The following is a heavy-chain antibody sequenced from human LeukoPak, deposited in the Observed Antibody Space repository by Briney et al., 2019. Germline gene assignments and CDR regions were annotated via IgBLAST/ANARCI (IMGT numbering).Heavy chain of an antibody. CDR2: INPSGGST. J-gene: IGHJ5*02. CDR3: ARAGRYCSSTSCYSKGHWFDP. CDR1: GYIFTSYY. Sequence: ASVKVSCKAFGYIFTSYYMHWVRQAPGQGLEWMGIINPSGGSTSYAQKFQGRVTMTRDTSTSTVNMELSSLRSEDTAVYYCARAGRYCSSTSCYSKGHWFDPWGQGTLVTVSS. V-gene: IGHV1-46*01. D-gene: IGHD2-2*01.